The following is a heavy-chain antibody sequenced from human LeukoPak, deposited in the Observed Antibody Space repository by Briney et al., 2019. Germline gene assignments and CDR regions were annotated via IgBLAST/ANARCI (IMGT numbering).Heavy chain of an antibody. Sequence: SVKVSCKASGYTFTSYGISWVRQAPGQGLEWMGGIIPIFGTANYAQKFQGRVTITTDESTSTAYMELSSLRSEDTAVYYCARFSYCGGDCYSVHYYYYGMDVWGQGTTVTVSS. D-gene: IGHD2-21*02. J-gene: IGHJ6*02. CDR1: GYTFTSYG. CDR3: ARFSYCGGDCYSVHYYYYGMDV. CDR2: IIPIFGTA. V-gene: IGHV1-69*05.